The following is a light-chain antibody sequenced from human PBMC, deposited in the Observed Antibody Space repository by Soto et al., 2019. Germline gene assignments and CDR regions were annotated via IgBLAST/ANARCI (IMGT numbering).Light chain of an antibody. CDR1: SSDIGAYNY. Sequence: QSALTQPASVSGSPGQSNTISCTGTSSDIGAYNYVSWYQQHPGKTPKLMIYGVTNRPSGVSNCFSGSKSGSTASLTISGLQAEDEADYYCSSYTTSSTLEFGGGTKLTVL. CDR3: SSYTTSSTLE. J-gene: IGLJ2*01. V-gene: IGLV2-14*01. CDR2: GVT.